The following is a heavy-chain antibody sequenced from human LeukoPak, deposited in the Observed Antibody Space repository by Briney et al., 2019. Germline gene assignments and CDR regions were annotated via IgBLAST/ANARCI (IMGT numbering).Heavy chain of an antibody. CDR3: ARSHSGSYYYYYYYMDV. V-gene: IGHV3-7*01. D-gene: IGHD6-6*01. CDR2: IKEDGSEE. J-gene: IGHJ6*03. Sequence: PGGSLRLSCAASGFSFSTYWMSWVRQAPGKGLECVANIKEDGSEEYYVDSVKGRFSISRDNAKNSMYLQMNSLRAEDTAVYYCARSHSGSYYYYYYYMDVWGKGTTVTVSS. CDR1: GFSFSTYW.